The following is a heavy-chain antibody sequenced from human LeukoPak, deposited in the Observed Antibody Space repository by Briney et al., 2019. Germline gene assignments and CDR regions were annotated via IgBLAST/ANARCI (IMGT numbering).Heavy chain of an antibody. D-gene: IGHD2-8*01. CDR2: IIPIFGTT. V-gene: IGHV1-69*05. CDR1: GDSFGSYS. J-gene: IGHJ3*01. CDR3: ARDLYCTLGVCFSPGAFDL. Sequence: GASVKVSCKSSGDSFGSYSFRWVRPAPGQGLEWMGVIIPIFGTTKYAQKFQGRVTISTDESTSTAYMELSSLRSEDTAIYYGARDLYCTLGVCFSPGAFDLWGQGTMVTVSS.